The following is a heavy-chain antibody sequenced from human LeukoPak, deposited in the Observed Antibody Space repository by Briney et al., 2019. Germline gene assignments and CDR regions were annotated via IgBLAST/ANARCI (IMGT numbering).Heavy chain of an antibody. V-gene: IGHV3-48*02. Sequence: PGGSLRLSCVASGFTFNTFSMNWVRQAPGKGLEWVSYISSSGVTTYYVDAVKGRFTISRDNVKNSLYLQMNSLRDEDTAMYYCATLNTRDGFDVWGQGTLVNVSP. D-gene: IGHD2-15*01. J-gene: IGHJ3*01. CDR1: GFTFNTFS. CDR3: ATLNTRDGFDV. CDR2: ISSSGVTT.